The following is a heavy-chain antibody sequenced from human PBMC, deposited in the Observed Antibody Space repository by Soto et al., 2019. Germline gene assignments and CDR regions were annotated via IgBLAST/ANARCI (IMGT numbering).Heavy chain of an antibody. V-gene: IGHV3-30*04. CDR3: AKDPAVAGFVSTDYYFDY. CDR2: ISCNGSST. CDR1: GFTFSSYA. Sequence: GGSLRLSCAASGFTFSSYAMSWVRQAPGKGLEWVAVISCNGSSTYYADSVKGRFTISRDNSKNTLYLQMNSLRAEDTAVYYSAKDPAVAGFVSTDYYFDYWGQGTLVTVSS. D-gene: IGHD6-19*01. J-gene: IGHJ4*02.